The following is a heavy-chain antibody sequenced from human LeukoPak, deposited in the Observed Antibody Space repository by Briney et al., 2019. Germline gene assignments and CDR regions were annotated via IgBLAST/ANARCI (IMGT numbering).Heavy chain of an antibody. CDR3: AVVVPAAHFDY. V-gene: IGHV3-7*01. D-gene: IGHD2-2*01. CDR1: GFTFSSYW. J-gene: IGHJ4*02. CDR2: IKQDGSEK. Sequence: PGGSLRLSCAASGFTFSSYWMSWVRQAPGKGLEWVANIKQDGSEKYYVDSVKGRFTISRDNAKNSLYLQMNSLRAEDTAVYYCAVVVPAAHFDYWGQGTLVTVSS.